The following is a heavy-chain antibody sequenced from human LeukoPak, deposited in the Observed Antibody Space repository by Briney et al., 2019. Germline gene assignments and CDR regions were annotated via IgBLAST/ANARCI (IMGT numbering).Heavy chain of an antibody. CDR3: AREGGTGAADDYNDY. Sequence: ASVKVSCKASGYTFTSYYTHWVRQAPGQGLEWMGIINPSGGSTSYAQKFQGRVTMTRDTSTSTVYMELSSLRSEDTAVYYCAREGGTGAADDYNDYWGQGTLVTVSS. J-gene: IGHJ4*02. CDR1: GYTFTSYY. D-gene: IGHD1-26*01. CDR2: INPSGGST. V-gene: IGHV1-46*01.